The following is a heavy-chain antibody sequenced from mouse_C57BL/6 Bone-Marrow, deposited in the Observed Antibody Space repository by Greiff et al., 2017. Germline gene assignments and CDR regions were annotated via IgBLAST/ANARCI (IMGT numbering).Heavy chain of an antibody. CDR1: GFSLTSYG. CDR2: IWGVGST. V-gene: IGHV2-6*01. D-gene: IGHD2-1*01. Sequence: VQLQQSGPGLVAPSQSLSITCTVSGFSLTSYGVDWVRQSPGKGLEWLGVIWGVGSTNYNSALKSRLSISKDNSKSHVFLKMNSLQTDVTAMYYRARSGNYFAWFAYWGQGTLVTVSA. J-gene: IGHJ3*01. CDR3: ARSGNYFAWFAY.